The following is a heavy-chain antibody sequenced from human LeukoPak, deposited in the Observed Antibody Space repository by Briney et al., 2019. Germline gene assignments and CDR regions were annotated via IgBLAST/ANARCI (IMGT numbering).Heavy chain of an antibody. CDR3: ARGASTMVRGVTRFDWFDP. J-gene: IGHJ5*02. D-gene: IGHD3-10*01. CDR1: GYTFTGYY. CDR2: INPNSGGT. Sequence: GASVKVSCKASGYTFTGYYMNWVRQAPGQGLEWMGWINPNSGGTNYAQKLQGRVTMTRDTSISTAYMELSRLRSDDTAVYYCARGASTMVRGVTRFDWFDPWGQGTLVTVSS. V-gene: IGHV1-2*02.